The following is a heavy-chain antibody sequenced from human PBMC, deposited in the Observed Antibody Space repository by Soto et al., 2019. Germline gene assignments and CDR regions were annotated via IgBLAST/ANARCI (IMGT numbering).Heavy chain of an antibody. V-gene: IGHV1-18*01. Sequence: QVKLVQSGAEVKKPGASVKVSCKASGYTFTSYGISWVRQAPGQGLEWMEWISAYNGNTNYAQKLQGRVTMTTDTSTSTAYMELRSLRSGDTAVYYCARVMTTVVTPYYYYGMDVWGQGTTVPVSS. CDR2: ISAYNGNT. D-gene: IGHD4-17*01. CDR3: ARVMTTVVTPYYYYGMDV. J-gene: IGHJ6*02. CDR1: GYTFTSYG.